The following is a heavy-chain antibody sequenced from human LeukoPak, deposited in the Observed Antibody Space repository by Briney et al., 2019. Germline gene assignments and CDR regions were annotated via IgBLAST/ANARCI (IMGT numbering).Heavy chain of an antibody. Sequence: PSETLSLTCAVYGGSFSGYYWSWIRQPPGKGLEWIGEINHGGSTNYNPSLKSRVTISVDTSKNQFSLKLSSVTAADTAVYYCARRYYDYVWGSYRYTHPHFDYSGQGTLVTVSS. J-gene: IGHJ4*02. V-gene: IGHV4-34*01. CDR1: GGSFSGYY. CDR3: ARRYYDYVWGSYRYTHPHFDY. D-gene: IGHD3-16*02. CDR2: INHGGST.